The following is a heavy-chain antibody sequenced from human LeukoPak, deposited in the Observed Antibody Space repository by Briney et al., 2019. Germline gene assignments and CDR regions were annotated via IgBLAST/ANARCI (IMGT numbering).Heavy chain of an antibody. D-gene: IGHD3-16*01. CDR3: ATGAVAGGY. V-gene: IGHV3-48*04. CDR2: ISSSSRTV. Sequence: GGSLRLSCAASGFTFTNYSFHWVRQAPGKGPEWLSYISSSSRTVFYADSVKGRFTISRDNAKKSLYLQMNSLRVEDKAIYYCATGAVAGGYWGRGTLVSVSS. CDR1: GFTFTNYS. J-gene: IGHJ4*02.